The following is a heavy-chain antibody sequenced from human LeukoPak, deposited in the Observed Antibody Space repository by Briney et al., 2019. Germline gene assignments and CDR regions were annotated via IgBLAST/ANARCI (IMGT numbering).Heavy chain of an antibody. Sequence: GGSLRLSCAASGFTFSSYGMHWVRQAPGKGLEWVVFIRYDGSNKYYADSVKGRFTISRDNSKNTLYLQMNSLRAEDTAVYYCAKGLLGYYYYMDVWGKGTTVTVSS. CDR1: GFTFSSYG. V-gene: IGHV3-30*02. CDR3: AKGLLGYYYYMDV. J-gene: IGHJ6*03. CDR2: IRYDGSNK. D-gene: IGHD2-8*02.